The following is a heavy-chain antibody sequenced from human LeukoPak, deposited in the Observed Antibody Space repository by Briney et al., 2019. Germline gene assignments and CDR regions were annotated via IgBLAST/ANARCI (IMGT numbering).Heavy chain of an antibody. CDR1: GGTFSSYA. J-gene: IGHJ6*02. CDR2: IIPILGTA. CDR3: ARGSCTNGVCYRSYYYYGMDV. V-gene: IGHV1-69*13. D-gene: IGHD2-8*01. Sequence: GASVKVSCKASGGTFSSYAISWVRQAPGQGLEWMGGIIPILGTANYAQKFQGRVTITADESTSTAYMELSSLRSEDTAVYYCARGSCTNGVCYRSYYYYGMDVWGQGTTVTVSS.